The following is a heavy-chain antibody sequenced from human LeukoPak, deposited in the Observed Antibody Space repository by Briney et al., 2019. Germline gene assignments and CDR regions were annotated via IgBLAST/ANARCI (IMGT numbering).Heavy chain of an antibody. CDR2: LFYSGST. CDR3: ATVAVIRGVTYFDY. CDR1: GGSISSYY. D-gene: IGHD3-10*01. V-gene: IGHV4-59*01. J-gene: IGHJ4*02. Sequence: SETLSLTCTVSGGSISSYYWSWIRQPPGKGLEWIAYLFYSGSTDYSPSLESRVTISVDTSKNQFSLKLRSVTAADTAVYYCATVAVIRGVTYFDYWGQGTLVTVSS.